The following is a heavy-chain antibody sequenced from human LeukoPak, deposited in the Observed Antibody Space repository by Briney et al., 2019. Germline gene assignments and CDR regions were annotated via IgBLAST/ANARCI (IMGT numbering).Heavy chain of an antibody. J-gene: IGHJ1*01. Sequence: GGSLRLSCAASGFTFSSYAMSWVRQAPGKGLEWVSAISGSGGSTYYADSVKGRFTISRDNSKNTLYLQMNSLRAEDTAVYYCATYDFWSGYSVNRKGYFQHWGQGTLVTVSS. CDR2: ISGSGGST. CDR3: ATYDFWSGYSVNRKGYFQH. CDR1: GFTFSSYA. D-gene: IGHD3-3*01. V-gene: IGHV3-23*01.